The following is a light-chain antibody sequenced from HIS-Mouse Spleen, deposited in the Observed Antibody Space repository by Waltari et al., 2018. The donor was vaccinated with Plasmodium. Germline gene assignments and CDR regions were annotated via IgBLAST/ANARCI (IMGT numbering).Light chain of an antibody. CDR3: QSADSSGTYRV. CDR1: ALPKQY. J-gene: IGLJ2*01. CDR2: KDS. Sequence: SYELTQPPSVSVSPGQTARITCSGDALPKQYAYWYQQKPGQAPVLVIYKDSERTSGIPERFPGSSSGTTGTLTISGVQAEDEADYYCQSADSSGTYRVFGGGTKLTVL. V-gene: IGLV3-25*03.